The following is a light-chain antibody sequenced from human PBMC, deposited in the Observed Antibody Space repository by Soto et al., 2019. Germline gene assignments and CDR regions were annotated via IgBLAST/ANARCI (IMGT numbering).Light chain of an antibody. Sequence: EIVLTQSPATLSLSPGERATLSCRASQSVSRYLAWYQQKPGQAPRPLMYDAINRAHGIPARFSGSGSGTDFTRTISSLEPQNFEVYYGQQRINWPITFGQGTRREIK. J-gene: IGKJ5*01. CDR1: QSVSRY. CDR3: QQRINWPIT. CDR2: DAI. V-gene: IGKV3-11*01.